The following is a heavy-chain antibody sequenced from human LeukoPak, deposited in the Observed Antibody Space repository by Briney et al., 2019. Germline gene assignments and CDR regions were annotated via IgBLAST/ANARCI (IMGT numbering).Heavy chain of an antibody. CDR1: GFTFRSYW. CDR2: IHSDGSST. J-gene: IGHJ4*02. V-gene: IGHV3-74*01. Sequence: GGSLRLSCAASGFTFRSYWMHWVRQAPGKGLVWVSHIHSDGSSTSYADSVQGRFTISRGNAKNTLYLQMNSLRAEDTAVYYCARHNYGYDYWGQGTPVTVSS. D-gene: IGHD3-10*01. CDR3: ARHNYGYDY.